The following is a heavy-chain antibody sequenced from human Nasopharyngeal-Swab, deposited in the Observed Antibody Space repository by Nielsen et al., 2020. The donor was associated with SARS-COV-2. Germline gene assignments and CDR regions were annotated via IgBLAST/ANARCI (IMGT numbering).Heavy chain of an antibody. CDR3: ARSIAAAGNFPRIRVFPDV. J-gene: IGHJ6*04. CDR2: INHSGST. Sequence: RQAPGKGLEWIGEINHSGSTNYNPSLKSRVTISVDTSKNQFSLKLSSVTAVDTAVYYCARSIAAAGNFPRIRVFPDVWGKGTTVTVSS. V-gene: IGHV4-34*01. D-gene: IGHD6-13*01.